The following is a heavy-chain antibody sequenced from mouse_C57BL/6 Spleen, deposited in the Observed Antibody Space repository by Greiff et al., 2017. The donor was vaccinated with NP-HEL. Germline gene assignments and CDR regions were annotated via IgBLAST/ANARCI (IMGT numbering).Heavy chain of an antibody. CDR2: IDPSDSYT. CDR3: ARGEYYGSSPYYAMDY. Sequence: QVQLQQPGAELVRPGTSVKLSCKASGYTFTSYWMHWVKQRPGQGLEWIGVIDPSDSYTNYNQKFKGKATLTVDTSSSTAYMQLSSLTSEDSAVYYCARGEYYGSSPYYAMDYWGQGTSVTVSS. CDR1: GYTFTSYW. J-gene: IGHJ4*01. D-gene: IGHD1-1*01. V-gene: IGHV1-59*01.